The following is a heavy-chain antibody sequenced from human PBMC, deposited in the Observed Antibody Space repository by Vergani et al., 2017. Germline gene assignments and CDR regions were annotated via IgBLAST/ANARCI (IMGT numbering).Heavy chain of an antibody. D-gene: IGHD2-2*02. Sequence: QVQLVESGGGVVQPGGSLRLSCAASGFTFNSYGMHWVRQAPGKGVEWVASIRSDESRRYYGDSMEGTFTISRDNSKNTLYLQMSSLRAEDTAVYYCARDQVPAAIRLNVGNYMDVWGKGTTVIVSS. CDR2: IRSDESRR. CDR3: ARDQVPAAIRLNVGNYMDV. J-gene: IGHJ6*03. CDR1: GFTFNSYG. V-gene: IGHV3-30*02.